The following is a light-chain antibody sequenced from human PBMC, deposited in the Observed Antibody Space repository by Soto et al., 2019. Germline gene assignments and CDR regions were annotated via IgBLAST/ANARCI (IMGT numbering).Light chain of an antibody. CDR2: DAS. V-gene: IGKV1-5*01. J-gene: IGKJ1*01. Sequence: IQRTQSPATMSGSVGDRVTITCRASQTISSWLAWYQQKPGNAPKFLIYDASTLQSGVPSRFSGSGSGTEITLTISSLQPDDSATYYCQQYKSRRTFGQGTKVDIK. CDR1: QTISSW. CDR3: QQYKSRRT.